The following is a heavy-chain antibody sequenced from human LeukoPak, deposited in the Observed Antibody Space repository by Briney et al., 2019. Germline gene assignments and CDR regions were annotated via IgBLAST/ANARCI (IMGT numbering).Heavy chain of an antibody. Sequence: TLSLTCTVSGVSISSGGYYWRWIRQHPGKGREGIVYIYYSESTYYNPSHKSRITIRVNTTKNLFSQMQSLVTDEDTALYYCARGWDIWDTERDGSAFDIWGQGTMVTVSS. CDR1: GVSISSGGYY. J-gene: IGHJ3*02. CDR2: IYYSEST. CDR3: ARGWDIWDTERDGSAFDI. D-gene: IGHD5-12*01. V-gene: IGHV4-31*03.